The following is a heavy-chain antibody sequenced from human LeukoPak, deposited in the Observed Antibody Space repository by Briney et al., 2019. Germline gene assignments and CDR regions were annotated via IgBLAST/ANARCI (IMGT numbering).Heavy chain of an antibody. CDR2: LSANGGST. V-gene: IGHV3-23*01. CDR3: AKPPPDSSSWLFDY. J-gene: IGHJ4*02. Sequence: GGYLRLSCAASGLTVSNNYMSWVRQAPGKGLEWVSTLSANGGSTYYADSVKGRFTISRDNSKNTLNLQMNSLRVEDTAVYYCAKPPPDSSSWLFDYWGQGTLVTVSS. CDR1: GLTVSNNY. D-gene: IGHD6-13*01.